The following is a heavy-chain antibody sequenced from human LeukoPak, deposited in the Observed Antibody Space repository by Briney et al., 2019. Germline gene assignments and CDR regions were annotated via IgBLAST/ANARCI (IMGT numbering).Heavy chain of an antibody. V-gene: IGHV3-23*01. CDR1: GFTFSSYA. Sequence: GGSLRLSCAASGFTFSSYAMSWVRQAPGKGLEWVSAIGGSGGSTYYSDSVKGRFTISRDNSKNTLYLQMNSLRAEDTAVYYCVRDLRGYGGLDYWGQGTLVTVSS. J-gene: IGHJ4*02. CDR3: VRDLRGYGGLDY. CDR2: IGGSGGST. D-gene: IGHD3-10*01.